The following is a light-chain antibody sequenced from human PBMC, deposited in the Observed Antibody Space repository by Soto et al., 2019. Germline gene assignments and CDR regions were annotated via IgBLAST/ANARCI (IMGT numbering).Light chain of an antibody. CDR2: ENN. Sequence: QSVLTQPPSVSAAPGQTVTISCSGSSSNIGNNYVSWYQQLPGAAPKLLIYENNKRPSGIPDRFSGSKSGTSATLDITGLQPGDEADYYCGAWDTSLSAGGVFGGGTKLTVL. J-gene: IGLJ3*02. CDR1: SSNIGNNY. V-gene: IGLV1-51*02. CDR3: GAWDTSLSAGGV.